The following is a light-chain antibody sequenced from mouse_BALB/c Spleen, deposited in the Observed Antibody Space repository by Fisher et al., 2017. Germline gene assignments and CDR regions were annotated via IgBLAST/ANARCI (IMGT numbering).Light chain of an antibody. CDR1: SSVSSSY. Sequence: IVLTQSPAIMSASPGQKVTMTCSASSSVSSSYLHWYQQKPGSSPKLWIYSTSNLASGVPARFSGSGSGTFYSLTISSMEAEDAATYYCHQYHRSPRTFGGGTKLEIK. V-gene: IGKV4-74*01. CDR3: HQYHRSPRT. J-gene: IGKJ1*01. CDR2: STS.